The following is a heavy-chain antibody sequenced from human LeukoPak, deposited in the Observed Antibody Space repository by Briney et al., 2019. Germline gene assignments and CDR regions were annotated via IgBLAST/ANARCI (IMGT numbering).Heavy chain of an antibody. CDR3: AREGPNSTRAPEYSSGWYGS. CDR2: IKQDGSEK. Sequence: GGSLRLSCAASGFTFSSYWMSWVRQAPGKGLEWVANIKQDGSEKYYVDSVKGRCTISRDNAKNSLYLQMNSLRAEDTAVYYCAREGPNSTRAPEYSSGWYGSWGQGTLVTVSS. J-gene: IGHJ4*02. CDR1: GFTFSSYW. D-gene: IGHD6-19*01. V-gene: IGHV3-7*01.